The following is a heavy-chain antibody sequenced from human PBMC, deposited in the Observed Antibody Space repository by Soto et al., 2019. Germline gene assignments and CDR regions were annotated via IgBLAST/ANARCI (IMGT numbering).Heavy chain of an antibody. CDR1: GFTFSSYA. J-gene: IGHJ4*02. CDR2: ISYDGSNK. D-gene: IGHD4-17*01. Sequence: QVQLVESGGGVVQPGRSLRLSCAASGFTFSSYAMHWVRQAPGKGLEWVAVISYDGSNKYYADSVKGRFTISRDNSKNTLYLHMNSLRAEDTAVYYCAYLGQFYADSPGFWGQGTLVTVSS. CDR3: AYLGQFYADSPGF. V-gene: IGHV3-30-3*01.